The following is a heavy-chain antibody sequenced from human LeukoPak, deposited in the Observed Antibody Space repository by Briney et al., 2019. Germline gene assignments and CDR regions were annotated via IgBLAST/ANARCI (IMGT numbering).Heavy chain of an antibody. V-gene: IGHV3-23*01. D-gene: IGHD3-16*01. CDR3: AKGVDASGIYYYFYMDV. CDR2: ISGSGGSR. CDR1: GFTFSHFA. J-gene: IGHJ6*03. Sequence: GGSLRLSCAASGFTFSHFAMTWVRQAPGKGLEWVSSISGSGGSRYYVDSVKGRFTISRDKSKNTLYLQMNNLRAEDTAVYYCAKGVDASGIYYYFYMDVWGKGTTVSVSS.